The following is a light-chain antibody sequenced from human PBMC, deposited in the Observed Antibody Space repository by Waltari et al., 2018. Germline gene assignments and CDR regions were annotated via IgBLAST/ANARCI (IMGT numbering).Light chain of an antibody. CDR1: QSIDKF. CDR3: QPTYTSLAWT. CDR2: AAS. V-gene: IGKV1-39*01. Sequence: DIQMTQSPSSLSASVGDRVTITCRPSQSIDKFLNRYQKKPGKAPDPLIYAASTLQTGVPSRFSGSGSGTDFTLTITSLHPEDFATYYCQPTYTSLAWTFGQGTKVEIK. J-gene: IGKJ1*01.